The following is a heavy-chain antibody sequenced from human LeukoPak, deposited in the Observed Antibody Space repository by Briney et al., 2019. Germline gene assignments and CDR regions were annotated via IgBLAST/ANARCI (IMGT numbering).Heavy chain of an antibody. Sequence: SETLSLTCTVSGGSISNYYWSWIRQPPGKGLEWIGYIYYSGSTNYNPSLKSRVTISVDTSKNQFSLKLNSVTAADTAVFYCARHDSGGFFAPFDYWGQGALVTVSS. J-gene: IGHJ4*02. CDR2: IYYSGST. CDR1: GGSISNYY. D-gene: IGHD1-26*01. CDR3: ARHDSGGFFAPFDY. V-gene: IGHV4-59*08.